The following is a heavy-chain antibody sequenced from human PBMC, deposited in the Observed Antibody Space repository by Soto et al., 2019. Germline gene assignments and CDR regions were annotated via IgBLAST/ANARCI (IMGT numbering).Heavy chain of an antibody. V-gene: IGHV3-21*01. Sequence: EVQLVESGGGLVKPGGSLRLSCAASGFTFTRYSMNWVRQAPGKGLEWVSSISSTTNDIYYAASMKSRFTVSRDNAKNSVSLEMNSLSAEDTALYYCARESEDLTSNFDYWGQGTLVTVSS. CDR2: ISSTTNDI. J-gene: IGHJ4*02. CDR1: GFTFTRYS. CDR3: ARESEDLTSNFDY.